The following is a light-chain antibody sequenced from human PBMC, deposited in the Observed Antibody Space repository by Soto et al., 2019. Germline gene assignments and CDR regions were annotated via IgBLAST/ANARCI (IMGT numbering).Light chain of an antibody. V-gene: IGKV2D-30*01. CDR2: KVS. CDR1: QSLVYSDGNTY. Sequence: DVVMTQSPLSLPVTLGQPASISCRSSQSLVYSDGNTYLSWFQQRPGQSPRRLIYKVSNCDSGVPDRFGGSGSGTDFTLKISRVEAADVGVYYCMQGTHWPYTFGQGTKLEIK. J-gene: IGKJ2*01. CDR3: MQGTHWPYT.